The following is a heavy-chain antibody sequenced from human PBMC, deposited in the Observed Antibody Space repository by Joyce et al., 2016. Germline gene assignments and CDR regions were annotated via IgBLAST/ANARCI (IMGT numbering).Heavy chain of an antibody. Sequence: QITLKESGPTLVKPTQTLTLTCTFSGFSLTTSGVGVGWIRQPPGKALEWLALIYWDDDKRYSPTMKSRLTITKDTSKNQLVLTMTNMDPVDTATYDCAHRVEYYFDSSGYYHGSDFDYWGQGTLVTVSS. J-gene: IGHJ4*02. V-gene: IGHV2-5*02. CDR3: AHRVEYYFDSSGYYHGSDFDY. CDR1: GFSLTTSGVG. CDR2: IYWDDDK. D-gene: IGHD3-22*01.